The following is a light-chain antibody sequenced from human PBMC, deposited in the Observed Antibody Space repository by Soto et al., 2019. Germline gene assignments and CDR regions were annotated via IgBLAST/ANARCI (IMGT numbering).Light chain of an antibody. V-gene: IGKV3-15*01. CDR2: GAS. J-gene: IGKJ1*01. CDR3: QQYNNWPRT. CDR1: QSVSNN. Sequence: EIVMTQSPATLSVSPGERATLSCRASQSVSNNLAWSEQKPGQAPRLLIYGASTRGTGIPARFSGSGSGTYVSLIITSQQSEDFAVDYCQQYNNWPRTFGQGTKVEIK.